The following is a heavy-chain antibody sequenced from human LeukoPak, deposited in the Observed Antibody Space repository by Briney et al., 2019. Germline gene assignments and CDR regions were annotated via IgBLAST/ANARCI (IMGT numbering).Heavy chain of an antibody. CDR1: GGSISSSNW. D-gene: IGHD6-19*01. Sequence: SETLSLTCAVSGGSISSSNWWSWVRQPPGKGLEWIGEIYHSGSTNYNPSLKSRATISVDKSKNQFSLKLSSVTAADTAVYYCARDGAVAGTVLQHWGQGTLVTVSS. J-gene: IGHJ1*01. V-gene: IGHV4-4*02. CDR2: IYHSGST. CDR3: ARDGAVAGTVLQH.